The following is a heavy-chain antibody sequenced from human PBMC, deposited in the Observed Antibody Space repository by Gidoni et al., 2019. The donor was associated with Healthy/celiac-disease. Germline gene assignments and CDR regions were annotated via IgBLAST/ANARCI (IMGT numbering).Heavy chain of an antibody. J-gene: IGHJ4*02. Sequence: EVQLVESGGGLVQPGRSLRLSCAASGFTFDDYAMHWVRQAPGTGLEWVSGISGNSGSLGYADSGKGRFTISRDNAKNSLYRQMNSLRAEDTDLYYCAKDSTFGGVIVIRNKGFDYWGQGTLVTVSS. CDR1: GFTFDDYA. D-gene: IGHD3-16*02. CDR3: AKDSTFGGVIVIRNKGFDY. CDR2: ISGNSGSL. V-gene: IGHV3-9*01.